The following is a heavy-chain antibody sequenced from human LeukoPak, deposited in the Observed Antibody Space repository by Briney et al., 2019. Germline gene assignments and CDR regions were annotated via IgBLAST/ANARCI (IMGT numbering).Heavy chain of an antibody. CDR3: ARLDTSPLGAFDI. CDR2: INHSGST. D-gene: IGHD2-2*01. Sequence: SETLSLTCAVYGGSFSGYYWSWIRQPPGKELEWIGEINHSGSTNYNPSLKSRVTISVDTSKNQFSLKLSSVTAADTAVYYCARLDTSPLGAFDIWGQGTMVTVSS. CDR1: GGSFSGYY. V-gene: IGHV4-34*01. J-gene: IGHJ3*02.